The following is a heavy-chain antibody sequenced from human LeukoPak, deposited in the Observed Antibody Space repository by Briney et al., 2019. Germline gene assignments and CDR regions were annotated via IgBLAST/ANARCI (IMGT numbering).Heavy chain of an antibody. V-gene: IGHV1-2*02. CDR2: INPNSGVT. J-gene: IGHJ6*03. CDR3: AREAGYYYYYMDV. CDR1: GYTFTGYY. Sequence: ASVKVSCKASGYTFTGYYMHWVRQAPGRGLEWMGWINPNSGVTKFAQKFQGRVTMTRDTSTTTAFMELSRLRSDDTAVYYCAREAGYYYYYMDVWAKGTTVTVSS.